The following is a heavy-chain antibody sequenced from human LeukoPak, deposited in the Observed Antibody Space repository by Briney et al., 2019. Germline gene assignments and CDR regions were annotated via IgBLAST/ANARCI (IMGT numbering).Heavy chain of an antibody. Sequence: SVKVSCKASGGTFSSYAISWVRQAPGQGLEWMGGIIPIFGTATYAQKFQGRVTITTDESTSTAYMELSSLRPEDTAVYYCASPYDSSGYYYFHWGQGTLVTVSS. D-gene: IGHD3-22*01. V-gene: IGHV1-69*05. CDR3: ASPYDSSGYYYFH. CDR1: GGTFSSYA. CDR2: IIPIFGTA. J-gene: IGHJ4*02.